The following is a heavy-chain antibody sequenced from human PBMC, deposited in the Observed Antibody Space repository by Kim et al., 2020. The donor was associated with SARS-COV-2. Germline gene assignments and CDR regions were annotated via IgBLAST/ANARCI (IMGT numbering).Heavy chain of an antibody. CDR3: ARDLDASRFDY. J-gene: IGHJ4*02. CDR2: A. Sequence: ANHATKFQGRVTITADKSTSTAYMELSSLRSEDTAVYYCARDLDASRFDYWGQGTLVTVSS. V-gene: IGHV1-69*04. D-gene: IGHD1-1*01.